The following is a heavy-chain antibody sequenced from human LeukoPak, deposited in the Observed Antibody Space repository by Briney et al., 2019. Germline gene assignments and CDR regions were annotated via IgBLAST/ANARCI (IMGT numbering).Heavy chain of an antibody. J-gene: IGHJ4*02. D-gene: IGHD3-10*01. CDR1: GGSISSYY. CDR3: ASMLGSGSGTCLFDF. CDR2: IYYSGST. Sequence: PSETLSLTCTVSGGSISSYYWSWIRQPPGKGLEWIGYIYYSGSTNYNPSLKSRVTISLDTSKNQYSLRLSSVTAADTAVYYCASMLGSGSGTCLFDFWGQGTLDTVSS. V-gene: IGHV4-59*01.